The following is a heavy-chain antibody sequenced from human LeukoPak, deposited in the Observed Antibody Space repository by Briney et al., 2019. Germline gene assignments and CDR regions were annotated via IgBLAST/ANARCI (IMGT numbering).Heavy chain of an antibody. CDR1: GGSISSYY. J-gene: IGHJ5*02. D-gene: IGHD2-15*01. CDR3: ARLAHCSGGYCYSAGGRDWFDP. V-gene: IGHV4-59*08. CDR2: IDYIGST. Sequence: PSETLSLTCTVSGGSISSYYWNWIRQPPGKGLEWIGYIDYIGSTNYNPSLKIRVTIAVDTSKNQFSLKLSSVTAADTAIYYCARLAHCSGGYCYSAGGRDWFDPWGQGTLVTVSS.